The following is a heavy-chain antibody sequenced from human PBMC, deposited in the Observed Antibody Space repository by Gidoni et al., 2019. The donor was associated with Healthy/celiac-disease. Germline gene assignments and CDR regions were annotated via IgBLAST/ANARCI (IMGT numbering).Heavy chain of an antibody. V-gene: IGHV4-61*02. CDR2: IYTSGST. CDR3: AREKCSSTSCQLYYYYYYMDV. D-gene: IGHD2-2*01. CDR1: GGSISSGSYY. Sequence: QVQLQESGPGLVKPSQTLSLTCTVSGGSISSGSYYWRWIRQPAGKGLEWIGRIYTSGSTNYNPSLKSRVTISVDTSKNQFSLKLSSVTAADTAVYYCAREKCSSTSCQLYYYYYYMDVWGKGTTVTVSS. J-gene: IGHJ6*03.